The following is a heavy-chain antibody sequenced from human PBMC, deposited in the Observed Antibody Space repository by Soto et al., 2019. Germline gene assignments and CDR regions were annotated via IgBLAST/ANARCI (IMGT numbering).Heavy chain of an antibody. CDR2: IITIFGTA. J-gene: IGHJ4*02. Sequence: GASVKVSCKASGGTFSSYAISWVRQAPGQGLEWMGGIITIFGTANYAQKFQGRVTITADESTSTAYMELSSLRSEDTAVYYCASANQNFDFDYWGQGTLVTVSS. CDR1: GGTFSSYA. V-gene: IGHV1-69*13. CDR3: ASANQNFDFDY.